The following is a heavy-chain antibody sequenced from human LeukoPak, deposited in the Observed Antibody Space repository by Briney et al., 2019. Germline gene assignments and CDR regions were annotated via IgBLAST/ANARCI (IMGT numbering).Heavy chain of an antibody. J-gene: IGHJ3*02. CDR2: IYYSGST. Sequence: SETPSLTCTVSGGSISSYYWSWIRQPPGKGLEWIGYIYYSGSTNYNPSLKSRVTISVDTSKNQFSLKLSSVTAADTAVYYCARDLSHYYDSSEAFDIWGQGTMVTVSS. V-gene: IGHV4-59*01. CDR1: GGSISSYY. D-gene: IGHD3-22*01. CDR3: ARDLSHYYDSSEAFDI.